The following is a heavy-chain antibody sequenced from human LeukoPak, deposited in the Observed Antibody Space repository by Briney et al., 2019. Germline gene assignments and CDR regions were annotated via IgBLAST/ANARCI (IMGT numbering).Heavy chain of an antibody. CDR3: ARDGGGERLLYCTNGVCYANWFDP. Sequence: AASVKVSCKASGYTFTGYYMHWVRQAPGQGLEWMGWINPNSGGTNYAQKFQGRVTMTRDTSISTAYMELSRLRSDDTAVYYCARDGGGERLLYCTNGVCYANWFDPWGQGTLVTASS. V-gene: IGHV1-2*02. D-gene: IGHD2-8*01. J-gene: IGHJ5*02. CDR2: INPNSGGT. CDR1: GYTFTGYY.